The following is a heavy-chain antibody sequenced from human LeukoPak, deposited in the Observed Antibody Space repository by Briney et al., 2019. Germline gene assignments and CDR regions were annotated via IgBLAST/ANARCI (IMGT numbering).Heavy chain of an antibody. D-gene: IGHD4-17*01. CDR3: AKGATVTRKFDY. J-gene: IGHJ4*02. Sequence: GGSLRLSCAASGFTVSSNYMSWVRQAPGKGLEWVSAISGSGGSTYYADSVKGRFTISRDNSKNTLYLQMNSLRAEDTAVYYCAKGATVTRKFDYWGQGTLVTVSS. V-gene: IGHV3-23*01. CDR2: ISGSGGST. CDR1: GFTVSSNY.